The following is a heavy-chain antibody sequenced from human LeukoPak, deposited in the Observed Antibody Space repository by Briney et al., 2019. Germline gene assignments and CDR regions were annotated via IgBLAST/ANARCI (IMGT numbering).Heavy chain of an antibody. J-gene: IGHJ4*02. CDR1: GFTFSSYA. Sequence: GGSLRLSCAASGFTFSSYAMSWVRQAPGKGLEWVSSISSSSSYIYYADSVKGRFTISRDNAKNSLYLQMNSLRAEDTAVYYCAREVRTSFDYWGQGTLVTVSS. CDR3: AREVRTSFDY. D-gene: IGHD3-10*01. V-gene: IGHV3-21*01. CDR2: ISSSSSYI.